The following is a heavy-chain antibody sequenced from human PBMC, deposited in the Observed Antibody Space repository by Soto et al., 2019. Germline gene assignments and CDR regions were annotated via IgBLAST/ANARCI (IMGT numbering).Heavy chain of an antibody. J-gene: IGHJ4*02. CDR2: ISYDGSDQ. D-gene: IGHD2-15*01. CDR1: TFTFSDFG. Sequence: QVQVEEFGGGVVQPGRSLRLSCAGPTFTFSDFGFHLVRQAPGKGLEWVAMISYDGSDQYYGDSVQGRFTIYRDDSKNTVYLQMNSLRAEDTAMYYCAKSTYCNGGSCFPQYWGPGTLVTVSS. V-gene: IGHV3-30*18. CDR3: AKSTYCNGGSCFPQY.